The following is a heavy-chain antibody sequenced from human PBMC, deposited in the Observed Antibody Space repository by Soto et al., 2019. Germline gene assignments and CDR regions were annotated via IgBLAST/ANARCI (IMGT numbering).Heavy chain of an antibody. V-gene: IGHV3-21*06. D-gene: IGHD3-9*01. J-gene: IGHJ3*02. CDR2: ISSTTNYI. CDR1: GFTFTRYS. CDR3: AREDDYDILTGYDAFDI. Sequence: PGGSLRLSCAASGFTFTRYSMNWVRQAPGKGLEWVSSISSTTNYIYYGDSMKGRFTISRDNAKNSLYLEMNSLRAEETAVYYCAREDDYDILTGYDAFDIWGQGTMVTVSS.